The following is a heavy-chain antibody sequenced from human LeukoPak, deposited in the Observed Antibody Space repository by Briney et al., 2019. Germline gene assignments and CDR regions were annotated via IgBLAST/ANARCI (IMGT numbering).Heavy chain of an antibody. CDR3: ARGIDHSGYCCALDV. Sequence: PSETLSLTCAVSGVSISSGDCYWSWIRQPPGKGLEWIGEVNHRGDTNYKPSLKSRVTISVDTSKSQFSLQLSSVTAADTALYYCARGIDHSGYCCALDVWGQGTTVTVSS. CDR1: GVSISSGDCY. D-gene: IGHD6-25*01. V-gene: IGHV4-34*01. J-gene: IGHJ6*02. CDR2: VNHRGDT.